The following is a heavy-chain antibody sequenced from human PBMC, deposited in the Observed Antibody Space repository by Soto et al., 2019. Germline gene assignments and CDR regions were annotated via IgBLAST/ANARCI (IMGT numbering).Heavy chain of an antibody. D-gene: IGHD6-19*01. CDR2: IYHIGNT. CDR3: ATLSYSSGPFDY. V-gene: IGHV4-4*02. CDR1: GGSISSRKW. J-gene: IGHJ4*02. Sequence: SETLSLTCAVSGGSISSRKWWSWVRQPPGKGLEWIGEIYHIGNTIYNPSLKSRVTISVDKSKNQFSLRLTSVTAADTAVYYCATLSYSSGPFDYWGQGTLVTVSS.